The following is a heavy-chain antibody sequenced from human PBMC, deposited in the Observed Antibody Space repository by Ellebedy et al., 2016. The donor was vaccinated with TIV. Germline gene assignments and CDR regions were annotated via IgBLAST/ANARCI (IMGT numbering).Heavy chain of an antibody. D-gene: IGHD3-9*01. J-gene: IGHJ6*02. CDR3: ASAKRYGHYYYGMDV. CDR1: GGSFSGYY. V-gene: IGHV4-34*01. CDR2: INHSGST. Sequence: SETLSLTXAVYGGSFSGYYWSWIRQPPGKGLEWIGEINHSGSTNYNPSLKSRVTISVDTSKNQFSLKLSSVTAADTAVYYCASAKRYGHYYYGMDVWGQGTTVTVSS.